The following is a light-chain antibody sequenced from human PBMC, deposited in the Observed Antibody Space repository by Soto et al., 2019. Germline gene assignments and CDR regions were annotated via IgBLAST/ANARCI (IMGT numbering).Light chain of an antibody. CDR3: VSWDSSLSAYV. V-gene: IGLV1-51*01. CDR2: DVN. J-gene: IGLJ1*01. CDR1: SSIMGDKS. Sequence: QSVLTQPPSVSAAPGQKGTISCSGSSSIMGDKSVSWYLHLAGTAPILLIYDVNKRHSGIPVRFSGAKSGTSATLGITAFQTGDEADYYCVSWDSSLSAYVFGTGTKVTVL.